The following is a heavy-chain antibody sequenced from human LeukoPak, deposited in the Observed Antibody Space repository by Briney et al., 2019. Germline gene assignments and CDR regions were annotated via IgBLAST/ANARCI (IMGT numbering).Heavy chain of an antibody. D-gene: IGHD4-17*01. J-gene: IGHJ4*02. CDR1: GFTFSSYS. Sequence: GGSLRLSCAASGFTFSSYSMNWVRQAPGKGLEWVSYISSSSSTIYYADSVKGRFTISRDNAKNSLYLQMNSLRAEVTAVYYCASSDGDPELHYFDYWGQGTLVTVSS. CDR2: ISSSSSTI. CDR3: ASSDGDPELHYFDY. V-gene: IGHV3-48*01.